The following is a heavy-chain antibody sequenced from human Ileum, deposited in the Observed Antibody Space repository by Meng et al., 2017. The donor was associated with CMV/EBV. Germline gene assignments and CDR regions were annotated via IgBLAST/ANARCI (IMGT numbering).Heavy chain of an antibody. Sequence: VHLEESGPVLVRPWETLALTCTVSGCTISSYYWSWIRQPPGKGLEWIGYIYYSGSTNYNPPLKSRVTISVDTSKNQFSLKLRSVTAADTAVYYCARSLTSYDSSGYYFDYWGQGTLVTVSS. CDR1: GCTISSYY. D-gene: IGHD3-22*01. J-gene: IGHJ4*02. CDR3: ARSLTSYDSSGYYFDY. CDR2: IYYSGST. V-gene: IGHV4-59*01.